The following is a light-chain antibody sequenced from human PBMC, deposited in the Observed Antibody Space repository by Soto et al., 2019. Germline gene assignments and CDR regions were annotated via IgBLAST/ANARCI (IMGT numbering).Light chain of an antibody. CDR2: GAS. CDR1: QSVSSSD. Sequence: EIVLTQSPGTLSLSPGDRATLSCRASQSVSSSDLARYQQKPGQAPRLLIYGASTRATGIPERFSGSGSGTDFTLTISRLEPEDFAVYYCHQYGCSPLYTFGQGTKLEIK. V-gene: IGKV3-20*01. J-gene: IGKJ2*01. CDR3: HQYGCSPLYT.